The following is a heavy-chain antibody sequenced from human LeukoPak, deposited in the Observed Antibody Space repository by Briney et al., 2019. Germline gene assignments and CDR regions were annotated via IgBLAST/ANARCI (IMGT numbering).Heavy chain of an antibody. D-gene: IGHD5-12*01. V-gene: IGHV3-23*01. Sequence: GGSLRLSCAASGFTFSSYAMSWVRQAPGKGLEWVSVISGSGGSTYYADSVKGRFTISRDNSRNTVYLQMNSLRAEDTAVYYCAKANSAYGYDYFDYWGQGTLVTVSS. J-gene: IGHJ4*02. CDR2: ISGSGGST. CDR1: GFTFSSYA. CDR3: AKANSAYGYDYFDY.